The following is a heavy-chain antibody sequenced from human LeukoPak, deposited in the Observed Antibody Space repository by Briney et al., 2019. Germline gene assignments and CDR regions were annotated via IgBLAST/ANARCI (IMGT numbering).Heavy chain of an antibody. CDR3: ARVNPYYYYMDV. CDR2: INPNSGGT. J-gene: IGHJ6*03. CDR1: GYTFTGYY. V-gene: IGHV1-2*02. D-gene: IGHD1-14*01. Sequence: ASVKVSCKASGYTFTGYYMHWVRQAPGQGLEWMGWINPNSGGTNYAQKFQGRVTMTRDTSISTAYMELSRLRSDDTAVYYCARVNPYYYYMDVWGKGTTVTISS.